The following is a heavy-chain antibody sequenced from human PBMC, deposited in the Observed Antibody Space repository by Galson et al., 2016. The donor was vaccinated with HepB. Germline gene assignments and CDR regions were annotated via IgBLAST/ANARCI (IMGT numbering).Heavy chain of an antibody. D-gene: IGHD2-8*02. CDR1: GYTFSSYG. V-gene: IGHV1-18*01. CDR3: AIGPSTVLYYYYMDV. Sequence: SVKVSCKASGYTFSSYGISWVRQAPGQGLEWMGWISAYYGNTNYAQKLQNRVTMTTDTSTSTAYMELRSLRSDDTAVYYCAIGPSTVLYYYYMDVWGKGTTVTVSS. J-gene: IGHJ6*03. CDR2: ISAYYGNT.